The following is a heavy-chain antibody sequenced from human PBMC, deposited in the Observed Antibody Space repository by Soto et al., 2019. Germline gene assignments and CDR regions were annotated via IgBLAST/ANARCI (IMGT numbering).Heavy chain of an antibody. Sequence: EVQLVESGGGLVKPGGSLRLSCAASGFTFSSYSMNWVRQAPGKGLEWVSSISSSSSYIYYADSVKGRFTISRDNAKNSLYLQMNSLRAEDTAVYYCARAGWGRGLAAYCGGDCYALYYYYGMDVW. V-gene: IGHV3-21*01. CDR1: GFTFSSYS. D-gene: IGHD2-21*02. CDR2: ISSSSSYI. CDR3: ARAGWGRGLAAYCGGDCYALYYYYGMDV. J-gene: IGHJ6*01.